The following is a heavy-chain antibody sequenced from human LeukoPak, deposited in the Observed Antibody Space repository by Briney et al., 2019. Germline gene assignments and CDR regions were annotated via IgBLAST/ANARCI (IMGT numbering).Heavy chain of an antibody. CDR1: GGSISSSSYY. Sequence: SETLSLTCTVSGGSISSSSYYWGWIRQPPGKGLEWIGSMYYSGSTCDNPSLKSRVTISVDTYKNQFSLKLSSVTAADTAVYYCATSDYGLRVAGGDYWGQGTLVTVSS. D-gene: IGHD6-19*01. J-gene: IGHJ4*02. CDR2: MYYSGST. CDR3: ATSDYGLRVAGGDY. V-gene: IGHV4-39*07.